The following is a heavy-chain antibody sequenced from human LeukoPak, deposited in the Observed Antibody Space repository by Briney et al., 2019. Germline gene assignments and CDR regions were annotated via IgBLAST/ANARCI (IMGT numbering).Heavy chain of an antibody. Sequence: SETLSLTCAVYGGSFSGYYLSWIRQPPGKGLEWIGEIKDSGRNNYNPSLKSRVTMSADTSKNQFSLKLSSVTAADTAVYYCARGQGGGFDYWGQGTLVTVSS. CDR2: IKDSGRN. V-gene: IGHV4-34*01. D-gene: IGHD3-16*01. CDR3: ARGQGGGFDY. J-gene: IGHJ4*02. CDR1: GGSFSGYY.